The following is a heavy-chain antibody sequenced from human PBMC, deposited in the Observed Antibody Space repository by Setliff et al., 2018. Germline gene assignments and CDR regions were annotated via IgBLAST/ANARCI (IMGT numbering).Heavy chain of an antibody. CDR1: GYNLDNFG. D-gene: IGHD3-22*01. V-gene: IGHV1-18*03. CDR2: IRPYIGHT. Sequence: ASVKVSCKASGYNLDNFGINWLRQAPGQGLEWMGWIRPYIGHTIYAQKFQGRVTMTTDAPTSTAYMELTSLRHDDMAVYYCARVVAHTHFYDRSDYYFDGLDIWGQGAKVTVSS. CDR3: ARVVAHTHFYDRSDYYFDGLDI. J-gene: IGHJ3*02.